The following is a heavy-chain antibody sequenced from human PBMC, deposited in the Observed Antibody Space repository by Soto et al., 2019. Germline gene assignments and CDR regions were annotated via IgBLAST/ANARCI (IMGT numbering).Heavy chain of an antibody. CDR3: ARARYQLLHPYYYGMDV. J-gene: IGHJ6*02. CDR2: IYYSGST. CDR1: GGSISSYY. D-gene: IGHD2-2*01. Sequence: QVQLQESGPGLVKPSETLSLTCTVSGGSISSYYWSWIRQSPGKGLEWIGYIYYSGSTKFNPSLKSRVTISVDTSRNQVSLKLSSVTAADSAVYFCARARYQLLHPYYYGMDVWGQGTTVTASS. V-gene: IGHV4-59*01.